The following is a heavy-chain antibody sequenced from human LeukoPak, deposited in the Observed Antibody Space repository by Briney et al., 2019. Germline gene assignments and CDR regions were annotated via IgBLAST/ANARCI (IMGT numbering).Heavy chain of an antibody. D-gene: IGHD2-21*01. J-gene: IGHJ3*02. Sequence: PGGSLRLSCAASAFTFRTYSMNWVRQAPGKGLEWLSYIDSGGSKIYEADSVKGRFTISRDNAKNSLYLQMNSLRAEDTAVYYCATLILQKEPPYNDFDIWGQGTMVTVSS. CDR2: IDSGGSKI. CDR1: AFTFRTYS. CDR3: ATLILQKEPPYNDFDI. V-gene: IGHV3-48*01.